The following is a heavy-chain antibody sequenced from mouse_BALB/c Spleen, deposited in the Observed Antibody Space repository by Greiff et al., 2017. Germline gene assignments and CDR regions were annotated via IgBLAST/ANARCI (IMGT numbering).Heavy chain of an antibody. V-gene: IGHV5-17*02. CDR2: ISSGSSTI. Sequence: DVQVVESGGGLVQPGGSRKLSCAASGFTFSSFGMHWVRQAPEKGLEWVAYISSGSSTIYYADTVKGRFTISRDNPKNTLFLQMTSLRSEDTAMDYCAGEGRFAYWGQGALVTVSA. J-gene: IGHJ3*01. CDR3: AGEGRFAY. CDR1: GFTFSSFG.